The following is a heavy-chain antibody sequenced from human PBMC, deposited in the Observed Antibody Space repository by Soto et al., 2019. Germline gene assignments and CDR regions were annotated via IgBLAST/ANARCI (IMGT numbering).Heavy chain of an antibody. CDR2: ISSSGNT. CDR1: GGSFRNYY. V-gene: IGHV4-59*01. CDR3: ARAPMVLTRSYFDS. Sequence: LSLTCGVYGGSFRNYYWIWVRQPPGKGLEWIGYISSSGNTNYNPSLKSRVSISVDTSKNQFSLNLTSVTAADTAVYYCARAPMVLTRSYFDSWGQGTPVTVSS. D-gene: IGHD3-22*01. J-gene: IGHJ4*02.